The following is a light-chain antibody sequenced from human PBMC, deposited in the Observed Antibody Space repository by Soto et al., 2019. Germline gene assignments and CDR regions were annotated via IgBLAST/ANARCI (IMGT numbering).Light chain of an antibody. J-gene: IGKJ3*01. CDR2: DAS. V-gene: IGKV3-11*01. CDR1: QSVSSY. CDR3: QQPLFT. Sequence: EIVLTQSPATLSLSPGERATLSCRASQSVSSYLAWYQQKPGQAPRLLIYDASNRATGIPAGFSGSGSGTDFTLTISSLEPEDFAVYYCQQPLFTFGPGTKVYIK.